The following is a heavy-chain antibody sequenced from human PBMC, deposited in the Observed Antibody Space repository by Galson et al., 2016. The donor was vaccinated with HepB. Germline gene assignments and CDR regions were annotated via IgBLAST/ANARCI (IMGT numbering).Heavy chain of an antibody. CDR2: INPIFGTP. CDR1: AGTLFTFA. CDR3: VRDLWASMTSVTSSDAFDI. D-gene: IGHD4-17*01. J-gene: IGHJ3*02. Sequence: SVKVSCKASAGTLFTFAIRWVRQAPGQGLEWMGVINPIFGTPNYAQNFQGRATITADRSTTTAYMELSSLRSEDTAVYYCVRDLWASMTSVTSSDAFDIWGQGTKVTGSS. V-gene: IGHV1-69*06.